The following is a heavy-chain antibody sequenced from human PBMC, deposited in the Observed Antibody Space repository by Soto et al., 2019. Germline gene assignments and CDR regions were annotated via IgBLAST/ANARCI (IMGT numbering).Heavy chain of an antibody. V-gene: IGHV3-30*04. CDR3: AKGSSSIYYYYYGIDV. CDR2: MSNDGSNK. CDR1: GFTFSSYA. Sequence: SLRLSCSASGFTFSSYAMHWVRQAPGKGLEWVAVMSNDGSNKYYADSVKGRFTISRDNSKNMLYLQMNSLRTEDTAVYYCAKGSSSIYYYYYGIDVWGQGTTVTVSS. D-gene: IGHD6-6*01. J-gene: IGHJ6*02.